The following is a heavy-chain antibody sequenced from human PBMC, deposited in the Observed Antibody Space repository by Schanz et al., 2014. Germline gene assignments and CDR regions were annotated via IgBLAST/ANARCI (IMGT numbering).Heavy chain of an antibody. D-gene: IGHD4-17*01. CDR1: GFTFSNYS. CDR2: ISSTSSYI. J-gene: IGHJ4*02. Sequence: EVQLVESGGGLVKPGGSLRLSCAASGFTFSNYSMNWVRQAPGKGLEWVSSISSTSSYIFYADSVKGRFTISRDNAKNSLYLQMNSLRAEDTAVYYCVRDTDYHFDYGGQGTLVTVSS. V-gene: IGHV3-21*01. CDR3: VRDTDYHFDY.